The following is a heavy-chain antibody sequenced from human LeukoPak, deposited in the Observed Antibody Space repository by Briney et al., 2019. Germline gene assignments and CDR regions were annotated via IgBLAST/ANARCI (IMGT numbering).Heavy chain of an antibody. D-gene: IGHD4-17*01. V-gene: IGHV2-5*01. CDR1: GFSLGTRGVG. CDR2: IYWNDDK. Sequence: SGPTLVHPTPTLTLTCTFSGFSLGTRGVGVGWIRQPPVKALEWLALIYWNDDKRYSPSLKSRLTITKDTSKNQVVLTMTNMDPVDTATYYCAHRRYGDYVFLFDYWGQGTLVTVSS. CDR3: AHRRYGDYVFLFDY. J-gene: IGHJ4*02.